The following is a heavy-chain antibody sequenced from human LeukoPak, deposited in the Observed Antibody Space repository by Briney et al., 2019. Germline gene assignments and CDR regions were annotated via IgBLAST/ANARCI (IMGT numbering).Heavy chain of an antibody. D-gene: IGHD5-12*01. Sequence: SETLSLTCTVSGGSISSYYWSWIRQPAGKGLEWIGHMYTSGTTNYNPSLKSRVTMSVDTSKNQFSLKLNSVTAADTAVYYCARDGYSGNDGLWGQGTLVTVSS. V-gene: IGHV4-4*07. CDR3: ARDGYSGNDGL. J-gene: IGHJ4*02. CDR1: GGSISSYY. CDR2: MYTSGTT.